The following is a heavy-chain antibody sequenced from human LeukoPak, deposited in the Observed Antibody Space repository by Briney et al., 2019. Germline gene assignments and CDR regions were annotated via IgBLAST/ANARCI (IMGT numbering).Heavy chain of an antibody. CDR2: IYYTGST. D-gene: IGHD6-6*01. V-gene: IGHV4-59*12. CDR1: GGSISSYY. J-gene: IGHJ4*02. CDR3: ATRIGGGSSYYFDY. Sequence: PSETLSLTCTVSGGSISSYYWSWIRQPPGKGLEWIGYIYYTGSTSYNPSLKSRVTISVDTSKNQFSLKLSSVTAADTAVYFCATRIGGGSSYYFDYWGQGTLVTVSS.